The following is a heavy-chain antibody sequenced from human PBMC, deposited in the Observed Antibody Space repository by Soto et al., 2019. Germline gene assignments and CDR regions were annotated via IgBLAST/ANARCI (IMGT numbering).Heavy chain of an antibody. J-gene: IGHJ3*02. D-gene: IGHD2-21*02. CDR2: ISYDGRNK. CDR1: GSTFNSYA. CDR3: ARDDCGGDCYSGEVAFDI. V-gene: IGHV3-30*04. Sequence: PGGSLRLSCAASGSTFNSYAMPWVRQAPGKGREWVAVISYDGRNKYYADSVKGRFTISRDNSKKTLYLQMNSLRAEDTAVYYCARDDCGGDCYSGEVAFDIWGQGTMVTV.